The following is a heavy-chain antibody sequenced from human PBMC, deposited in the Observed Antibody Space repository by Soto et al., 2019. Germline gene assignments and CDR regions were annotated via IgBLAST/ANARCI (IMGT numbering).Heavy chain of an antibody. CDR2: ISSNRAYI. D-gene: IGHD6-13*01. CDR1: GFTFRSFT. Sequence: GGSLRLSCAASGFTFRSFTMNWVRQAPGKGLEWVSTISSNRAYIYYTDALRGRFTISRDNAKNSLQLQMNSLRAEDTAVYYCTRDASRDSSARGWFDPWGPGTLVTVSS. J-gene: IGHJ5*02. V-gene: IGHV3-21*01. CDR3: TRDASRDSSARGWFDP.